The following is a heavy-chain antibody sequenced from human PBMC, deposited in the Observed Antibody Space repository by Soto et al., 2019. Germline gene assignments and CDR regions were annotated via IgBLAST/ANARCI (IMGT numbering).Heavy chain of an antibody. D-gene: IGHD1-20*01. V-gene: IGHV3-23*01. Sequence: PXGSLRLSSAHSGFTSSNFAMGWFRQAPGKGLEWVSTISGTGGSTYYADSVKGRFTVSRDNAKNTLSLQVRSLRAEDTAVYYCAKELYIWNPTGPDHWGQGTLVTACS. J-gene: IGHJ4*02. CDR1: GFTSSNFA. CDR2: ISGTGGST. CDR3: AKELYIWNPTGPDH.